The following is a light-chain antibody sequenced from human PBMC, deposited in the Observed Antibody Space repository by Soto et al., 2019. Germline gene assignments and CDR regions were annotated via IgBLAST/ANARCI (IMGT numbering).Light chain of an antibody. Sequence: SYELTQPLSVSVALGQTARITCGGNNIGTKNVHWYQQKPGQAPVLVIYRDTNRPSGIPERFSGSNSGSTATLTISRAQAGDEADFYRQVWDSSTVVFGGGTKLTVL. CDR2: RDT. CDR1: NIGTKN. V-gene: IGLV3-9*01. CDR3: QVWDSSTVV. J-gene: IGLJ2*01.